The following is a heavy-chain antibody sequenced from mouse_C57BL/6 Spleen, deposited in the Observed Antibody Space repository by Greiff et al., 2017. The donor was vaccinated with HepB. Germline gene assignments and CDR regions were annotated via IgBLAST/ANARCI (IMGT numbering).Heavy chain of an antibody. J-gene: IGHJ2*01. CDR1: GYTFTSYW. Sequence: QVQLKESGAELVRPGSSVKLSCKASGYTFTSYWMHWVKQRPIQGLEWIGNIDPSDSETHYNQKFKDKATLTVDKSSSTAYMQLSSLTSEDSAVYYCARCGYYFYFDYWGQGTTLTVSS. V-gene: IGHV1-52*01. D-gene: IGHD2-3*01. CDR3: ARCGYYFYFDY. CDR2: IDPSDSET.